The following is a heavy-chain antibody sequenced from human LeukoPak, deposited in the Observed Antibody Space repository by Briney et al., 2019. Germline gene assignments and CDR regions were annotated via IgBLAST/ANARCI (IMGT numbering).Heavy chain of an antibody. CDR2: IYYIGST. CDR3: ARAPEYYDFWSGYYYWFDP. J-gene: IGHJ5*02. CDR1: GVSISSGDYY. Sequence: SETLSLTCTVSGVSISSGDYYWSWIRQPPGKGLEWLGYIYYIGSTYYNPSLKSRVTISVDTSKNQFSLKLSSVTAADTAVYYCARAPEYYDFWSGYYYWFDPWGQGTLVTVSS. D-gene: IGHD3-3*01. V-gene: IGHV4-30-4*01.